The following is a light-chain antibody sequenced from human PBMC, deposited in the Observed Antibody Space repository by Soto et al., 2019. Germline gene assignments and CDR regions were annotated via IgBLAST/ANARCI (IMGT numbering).Light chain of an antibody. V-gene: IGKV3-20*01. Sequence: EVVLTQSPGTLSLSPGERATLSCRASQNISSYLAWYQQRPGQAPRLLIYGASSRATGIPDRFSGSGSGTDFTLTISRLEPEDFAVYYCQQYGSSPITFGPGTKVDI. CDR3: QQYGSSPIT. J-gene: IGKJ3*01. CDR2: GAS. CDR1: QNISSY.